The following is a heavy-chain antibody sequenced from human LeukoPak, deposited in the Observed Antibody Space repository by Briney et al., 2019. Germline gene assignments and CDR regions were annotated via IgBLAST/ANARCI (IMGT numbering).Heavy chain of an antibody. Sequence: ASVKVSCKASGYTFTSYGICWVRQAPGQGLEWMGWISAYNGNTNYAQKFQGRVTMTTDTSTSTAYMELRSLRSDDTAVYYCARQSSGYSFDYWGQGALVTVSS. CDR1: GYTFTSYG. D-gene: IGHD3-22*01. CDR3: ARQSSGYSFDY. J-gene: IGHJ4*02. V-gene: IGHV1-18*01. CDR2: ISAYNGNT.